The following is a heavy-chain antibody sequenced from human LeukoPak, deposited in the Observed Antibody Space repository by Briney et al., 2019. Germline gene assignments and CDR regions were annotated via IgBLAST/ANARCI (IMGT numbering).Heavy chain of an antibody. CDR3: AREVRFLEWFD. Sequence: SETLSLTCIVSGGSISSISSNNYHWGWIRQPPGKGLEWIGSIYYSGSTYYNPSLKSRVTISVDTSKNQFSLKLSSVTAADTAVYYCAREVRFLEWFDWGQGTLVTVSS. V-gene: IGHV4-39*07. CDR2: IYYSGST. D-gene: IGHD3-3*01. CDR1: GGSISSISSNNYH. J-gene: IGHJ4*02.